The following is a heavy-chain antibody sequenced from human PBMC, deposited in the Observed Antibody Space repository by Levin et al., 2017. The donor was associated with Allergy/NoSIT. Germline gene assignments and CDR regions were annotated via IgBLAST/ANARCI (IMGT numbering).Heavy chain of an antibody. D-gene: IGHD2-2*01. Sequence: SETLSLTCAIYGGSFRGYYWSWIRQPPGKGLEWIGEITHSGSTNYNPSLKSRVTISIDTSKNQFSLKLRSVTAADTAVDYCVNSGRPYCSNTSCDWLPSWFDPWGQGALVTVSS. J-gene: IGHJ5*02. CDR3: VNSGRPYCSNTSCDWLPSWFDP. V-gene: IGHV4-34*01. CDR1: GGSFRGYY. CDR2: ITHSGST.